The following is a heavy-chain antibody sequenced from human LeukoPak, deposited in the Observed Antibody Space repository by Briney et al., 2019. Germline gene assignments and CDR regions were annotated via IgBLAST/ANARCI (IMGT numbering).Heavy chain of an antibody. V-gene: IGHV3-53*04. CDR3: ATSPLGTPYYGMDV. J-gene: IGHJ6*02. Sequence: GGSLRLSCAASGFTVSSNYMSWVRQAPGEGLEWVSVIYSGGSTYYADSVKGRFTISRHNSKNTLYLQMNSLRAEDTAVYYCATSPLGTPYYGMDVWGQGTTVTVSS. D-gene: IGHD2-15*01. CDR2: IYSGGST. CDR1: GFTVSSNY.